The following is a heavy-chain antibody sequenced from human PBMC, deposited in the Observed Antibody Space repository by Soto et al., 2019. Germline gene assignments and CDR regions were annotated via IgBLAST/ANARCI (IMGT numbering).Heavy chain of an antibody. D-gene: IGHD3-22*01. CDR3: ARDGTLYDSSAYYYLY. V-gene: IGHV1-69*13. Sequence: SVKVSCKASGGSFSNYGVNWVRQAPGQGPEWMGGIIPIFGTAKYAQKFQGRVTITADDSTRTAYMELSSLRSEDTAVYYCARDGTLYDSSAYYYLYWGQGTLVTVSS. CDR1: GGSFSNYG. J-gene: IGHJ4*02. CDR2: IIPIFGTA.